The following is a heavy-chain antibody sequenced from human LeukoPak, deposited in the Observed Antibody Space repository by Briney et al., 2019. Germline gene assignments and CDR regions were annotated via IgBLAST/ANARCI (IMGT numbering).Heavy chain of an antibody. CDR1: GYTFTSYG. D-gene: IGHD3-3*01. Sequence: GASVKVSCKASGYTFTSYGISWVRQAPGQGLEWMGWISAYNGNTNYAQKLQGGVTMTTDTSTSTAYMELRSLRSDDTAVYYCARDRGYDFWRGYFEDLYPPLCDYWGQRTLVTVSS. V-gene: IGHV1-18*01. J-gene: IGHJ4*02. CDR3: ARDRGYDFWRGYFEDLYPPLCDY. CDR2: ISAYNGNT.